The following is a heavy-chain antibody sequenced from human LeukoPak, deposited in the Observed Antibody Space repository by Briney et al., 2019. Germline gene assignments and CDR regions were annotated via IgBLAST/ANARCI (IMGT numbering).Heavy chain of an antibody. CDR1: GYTFTGYY. J-gene: IGHJ4*02. V-gene: IGHV1-46*01. D-gene: IGHD3-22*01. Sequence: GASVKVSCKASGYTFTGYYMHWVRQAPGQGLEWMGIINPSGGSTSYAQKFQGRVTMTRDTSTSTVYMELSSLRSEDTAVYYCARYYYDSSGYYWVDYWGQGTLVTVSS. CDR2: INPSGGST. CDR3: ARYYYDSSGYYWVDY.